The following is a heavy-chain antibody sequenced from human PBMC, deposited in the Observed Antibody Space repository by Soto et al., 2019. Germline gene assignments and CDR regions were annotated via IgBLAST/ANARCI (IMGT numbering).Heavy chain of an antibody. V-gene: IGHV3-53*01. CDR3: ASGGRKYYFDY. Sequence: EVQLVESGGGLIQPGGSLRLSCAASGFTVSNNYMNWVRQAPGKGLEWVSVSYSGGSTYYADSVKGRFTISSDDSKNTLYLQMNSLRAEDTAVYYCASGGRKYYFDYWGQGALVTVSS. CDR2: SYSGGST. CDR1: GFTVSNNY. D-gene: IGHD6-25*01. J-gene: IGHJ4*02.